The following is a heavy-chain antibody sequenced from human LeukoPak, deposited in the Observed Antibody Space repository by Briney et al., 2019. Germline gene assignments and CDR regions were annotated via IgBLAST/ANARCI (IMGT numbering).Heavy chain of an antibody. D-gene: IGHD1-26*01. V-gene: IGHV4-59*08. CDR3: ARQGGSYDGGYFDY. CDR2: IYYSGST. J-gene: IGHJ4*02. CDR1: GGSISSYY. Sequence: SETLSLTCTVSGGSISSYYWSWIRQPPGKGLEWIGYIYYSGSTNYNPSLKSRVTISVDTSKNQFSLKLSSVTAADTAVYYCARQGGSYDGGYFDYWGQGTLVTVSS.